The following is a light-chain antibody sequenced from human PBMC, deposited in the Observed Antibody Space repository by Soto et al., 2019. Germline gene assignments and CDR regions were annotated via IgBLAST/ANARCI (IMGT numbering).Light chain of an antibody. V-gene: IGKV3-15*01. CDR2: DTS. Sequence: EIVLTQSPGTLSLSPGERATLSCSASQSVSSYLAWYQQKPGQAPRLLIYDTSTRATGIPARFSGSGSGTEFTLTISSLQSEDFAVYYCQQYNNWPPITFGQGTRLEIK. CDR3: QQYNNWPPIT. J-gene: IGKJ5*01. CDR1: QSVSSY.